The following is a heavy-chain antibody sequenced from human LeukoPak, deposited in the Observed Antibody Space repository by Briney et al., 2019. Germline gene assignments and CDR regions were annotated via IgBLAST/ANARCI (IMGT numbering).Heavy chain of an antibody. Sequence: ASVKVSCKASGYTFTSYGISWVRQAPGQGLEWMGWISAYNGNTSYAQKLQGRVTMTTDTSTSTAYMELRSLRSDDTAVYYCARGSIFGVAPKKAPFDYWGQGTLVTVSS. CDR2: ISAYNGNT. CDR3: ARGSIFGVAPKKAPFDY. V-gene: IGHV1-18*01. D-gene: IGHD3-3*01. J-gene: IGHJ4*02. CDR1: GYTFTSYG.